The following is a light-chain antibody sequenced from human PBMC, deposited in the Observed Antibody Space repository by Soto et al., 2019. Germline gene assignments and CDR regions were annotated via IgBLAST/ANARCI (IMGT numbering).Light chain of an antibody. J-gene: IGKJ4*01. V-gene: IGKV1-27*01. Sequence: DIQMTQSPSSLSASVGDRVIITCRASQGIDNYLAWYQQTPGKVPKLLIYAASTLQSGVSSRFSGSGSGTDFTLTISNLQPEDVATYYCQRYYSAPLTFGGGTKVEI. CDR3: QRYYSAPLT. CDR1: QGIDNY. CDR2: AAS.